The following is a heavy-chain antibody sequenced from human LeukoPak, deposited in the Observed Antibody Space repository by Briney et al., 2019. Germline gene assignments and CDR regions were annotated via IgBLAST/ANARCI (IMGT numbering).Heavy chain of an antibody. Sequence: PGGSLRLSCAVSGFTFSSYWMHWVRQAPGKGLVWVSRIDRDGSRINYADPVKGRFTISRDNAKNSLYLRMNSLRAEDTAVYYCARASRPGGQETLVTVSS. CDR3: ARASRP. J-gene: IGHJ4*02. D-gene: IGHD2-2*01. V-gene: IGHV3-74*01. CDR2: IDRDGSRI. CDR1: GFTFSSYW.